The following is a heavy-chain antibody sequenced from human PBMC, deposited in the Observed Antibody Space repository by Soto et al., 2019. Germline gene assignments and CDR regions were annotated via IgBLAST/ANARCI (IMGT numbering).Heavy chain of an antibody. CDR1: GGSVSSGSYY. D-gene: IGHD2-2*01. V-gene: IGHV4-61*01. J-gene: IGHJ6*02. CDR2: IYTSGST. CDR3: ARHVFGSTTSGFYYYGMDV. Sequence: SETLSLTCTVSGGSVSSGSYYWSWIRQPPGKGLEWIGQIYTSGSTNYNPSLKSRVTMSVDTPKIQLSLNLSSVTAADTAVYYCARHVFGSTTSGFYYYGMDVWGQGTTVTVSS.